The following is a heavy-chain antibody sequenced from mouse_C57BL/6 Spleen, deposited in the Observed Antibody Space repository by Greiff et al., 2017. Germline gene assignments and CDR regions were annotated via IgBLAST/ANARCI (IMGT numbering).Heavy chain of an antibody. Sequence: QVQLQQPGAELVRPGTSVKLSCKASGYTFTSYWMHWVKQRPGQGLEWIGVIDPSDSYTNYNQKFKGKATLTVDTSSSTAYMQLSSLTYEDSAVYYCARRDYGSSSYAMDYWGQGTSVTVSS. CDR3: ARRDYGSSSYAMDY. CDR1: GYTFTSYW. V-gene: IGHV1-59*01. CDR2: IDPSDSYT. D-gene: IGHD1-1*01. J-gene: IGHJ4*01.